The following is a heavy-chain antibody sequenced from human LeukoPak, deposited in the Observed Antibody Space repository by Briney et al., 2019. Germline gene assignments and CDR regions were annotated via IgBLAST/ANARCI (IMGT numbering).Heavy chain of an antibody. CDR3: ARDSSMLRGPLVIYYFDF. J-gene: IGHJ4*02. D-gene: IGHD3-10*01. CDR2: ISGGGDAT. CDR1: GFTFSGYG. V-gene: IGHV3-23*01. Sequence: GETLRLSCAASGFTFSGYGMSWVRQAPGKGLEWVSTISGGGDATYYADSVKGRFTISRDNSKNTLYLQMSSLRVEDTAVYYCARDSSMLRGPLVIYYFDFWGQGTLVTVSS.